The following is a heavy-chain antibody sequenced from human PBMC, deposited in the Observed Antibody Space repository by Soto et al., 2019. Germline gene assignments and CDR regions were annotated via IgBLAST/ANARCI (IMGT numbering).Heavy chain of an antibody. CDR1: AFSLSTGWVG. V-gene: IGHV2-5*02. CDR3: IQSRCGGDCLQSYASYYYYGMDV. D-gene: IGHD2-21*02. J-gene: IGHJ6*02. Sequence: SGPTLVNPTQTLTLTCTFSAFSLSTGWVGVGWIRQPPGKALEWLALIYWDDDKRYSPSLRSRLTITKDTSKNQVVLTMTNMDPVDTATYYCIQSRCGGDCLQSYASYYYYGMDVWGQGTTVTVS. CDR2: IYWDDDK.